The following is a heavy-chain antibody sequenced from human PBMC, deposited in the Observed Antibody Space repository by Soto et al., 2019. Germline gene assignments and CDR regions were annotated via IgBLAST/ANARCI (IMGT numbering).Heavy chain of an antibody. D-gene: IGHD3-22*01. Sequence: QITLKESGPTLVKVSQTVTLTCTFSGFLLRNTGVGVGWIRQPPGKALEGLALINWNDDKRYNPSLMSRLTISKDTSKNQVVLTMTNMDPVDTATYYCARSGHNSGFFYYDYWGQGTLITVSS. CDR1: GFLLRNTGVG. CDR3: ARSGHNSGFFYYDY. CDR2: INWNDDK. V-gene: IGHV2-5*01. J-gene: IGHJ4*02.